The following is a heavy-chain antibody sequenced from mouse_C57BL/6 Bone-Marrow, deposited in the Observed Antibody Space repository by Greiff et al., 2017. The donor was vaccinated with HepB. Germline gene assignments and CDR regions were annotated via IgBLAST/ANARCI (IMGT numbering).Heavy chain of an antibody. D-gene: IGHD1-1*01. Sequence: ESGPGMVKPSQSLSLTCTVTGYSITSGYDWHWIRHFPGNKLEWMGYISYSGSTNYNPSLKSRISITHDTSKNHFFLKLNSVTTEDTATYYCARGSSHPWFADWGQGTLVTVSA. CDR3: ARGSSHPWFAD. CDR1: GYSITSGYD. J-gene: IGHJ3*01. V-gene: IGHV3-1*01. CDR2: ISYSGST.